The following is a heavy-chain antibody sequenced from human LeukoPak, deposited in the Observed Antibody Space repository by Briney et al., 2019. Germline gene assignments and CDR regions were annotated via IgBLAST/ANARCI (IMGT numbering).Heavy chain of an antibody. CDR1: GFTFSNYG. J-gene: IGHJ6*02. CDR3: LLAAAGKYYYGMDV. V-gene: IGHV3-30*03. D-gene: IGHD6-13*01. CDR2: VSYDGSNK. Sequence: GGSLRLSCAASGFTFSNYGMHWVRQAPGKGLEWVAVVSYDGSNKYYADSVKGRFTISRDNSKNTLYLQMNSLRAEDTAVYYCLLAAAGKYYYGMDVWGQGTTVTVSS.